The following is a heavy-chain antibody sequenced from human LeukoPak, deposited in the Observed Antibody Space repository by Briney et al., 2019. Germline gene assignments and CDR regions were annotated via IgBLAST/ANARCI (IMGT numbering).Heavy chain of an antibody. D-gene: IGHD6-13*01. CDR2: INAGNGNT. V-gene: IGHV1-3*01. CDR1: GYTFTSYA. Sequence: ASVKVSCKASGYTFTSYAMHWVGQAPGQRLEWMGWINAGNGNTKYSQKFQGRVTITRDTSASTAYMELSSLRSKDTAVYYCARGYSSWYSAFDYWGQGTLVTVSS. CDR3: ARGYSSWYSAFDY. J-gene: IGHJ4*02.